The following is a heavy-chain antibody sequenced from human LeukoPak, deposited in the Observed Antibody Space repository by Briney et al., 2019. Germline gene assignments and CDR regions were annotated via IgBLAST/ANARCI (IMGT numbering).Heavy chain of an antibody. CDR2: IIPILGIA. CDR1: GGTFSSYA. D-gene: IGHD2-2*01. Sequence: GASVKVSCKASGGTFSSYAISWVRQAPGQGLEWMGRIIPILGIANYAQKFQGRVTITADKSTSTAYMELSSLRSEDMAVYYCARQDIVVVPAAIVYYYYGMDVWGQGTTVTVSS. CDR3: ARQDIVVVPAAIVYYYYGMDV. J-gene: IGHJ6*02. V-gene: IGHV1-69*04.